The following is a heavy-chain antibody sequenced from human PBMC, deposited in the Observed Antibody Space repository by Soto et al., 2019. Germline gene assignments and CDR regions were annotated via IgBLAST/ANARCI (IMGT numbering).Heavy chain of an antibody. V-gene: IGHV1-2*02. J-gene: IGHJ4*02. Sequence: ASVKVSCKASGYTFSAYFIHWVRQAPGQGLEWMGWISPKSGGTNYAQKFQGRVTMTWDTSISTAHMELSRLRSDDAATYYCASSMHLGIHFGFDYWGLGTVVTVSS. CDR3: ASSMHLGIHFGFDY. CDR2: ISPKSGGT. CDR1: GYTFSAYF. D-gene: IGHD2-8*01.